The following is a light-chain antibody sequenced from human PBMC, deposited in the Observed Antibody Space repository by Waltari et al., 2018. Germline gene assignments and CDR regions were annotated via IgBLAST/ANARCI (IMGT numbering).Light chain of an antibody. J-gene: IGKJ4*01. V-gene: IGKV3-20*01. CDR2: GTS. CDR3: QQYDISPLT. CDR1: QTVRTTY. Sequence: EIVLTQSPATLSLSPGERATLSCRASQTVRTTYLAWYQQKPGQAPTLLIYGTSSRATGIPDRFSGSGSGTDFSLTISSLEPEDFAVYYFQQYDISPLTFGGGTKVEIK.